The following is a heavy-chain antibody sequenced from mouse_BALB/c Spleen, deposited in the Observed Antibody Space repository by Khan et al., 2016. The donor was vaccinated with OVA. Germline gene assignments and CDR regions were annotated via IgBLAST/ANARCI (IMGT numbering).Heavy chain of an antibody. CDR2: INTNTGEP. V-gene: IGHV9-3*02. CDR1: GYTFTNYG. J-gene: IGHJ3*01. D-gene: IGHD2-14*01. CDR3: ARVYYMYGSWFAY. Sequence: QIQLVQSGPELKKPGETVKISCKASGYTFTNYGMNWVKQAPGKGLKWMGWINTNTGEPTYAEELKERFAFSLETSASTAYLQINNLKNEDTATYVGARVYYMYGSWFAYWGQGTLVTVSA.